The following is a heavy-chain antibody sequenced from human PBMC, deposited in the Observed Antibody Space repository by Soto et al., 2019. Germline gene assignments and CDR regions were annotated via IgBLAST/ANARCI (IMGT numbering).Heavy chain of an antibody. J-gene: IGHJ6*04. CDR1: GFTFSSYG. CDR2: ISYDGSNK. D-gene: IGHD6-6*01. CDR3: AAEYSSSSWYYYYGMDV. Sequence: GVSLRLSCAASGFTFSSYGMHWVRQAPGKGLEWVAVISYDGSNKYYADSVKGRFTISRDNSKNTLYLQMNSLRAEDTAVYYCAAEYSSSSWYYYYGMDVWGKGTTVTVSS. V-gene: IGHV3-30*03.